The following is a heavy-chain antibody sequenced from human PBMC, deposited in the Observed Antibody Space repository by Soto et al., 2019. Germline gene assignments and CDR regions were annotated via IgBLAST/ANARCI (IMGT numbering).Heavy chain of an antibody. V-gene: IGHV1-2*04. Sequence: QVQLVQSGAEVKKPGASVKVSCKASGYTFTGYYMHWVRQAPGQGLEWMGWINPNSGGTKYAKKFQGWVTMTRDTSISTAYMELRRLRSDDTAVYFCARDIGSGPQYYFDYWGQGTPVTVSS. J-gene: IGHJ4*02. D-gene: IGHD6-19*01. CDR2: INPNSGGT. CDR1: GYTFTGYY. CDR3: ARDIGSGPQYYFDY.